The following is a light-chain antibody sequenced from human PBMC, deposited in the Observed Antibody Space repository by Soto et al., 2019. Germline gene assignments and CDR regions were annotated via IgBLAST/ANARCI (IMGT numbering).Light chain of an antibody. V-gene: IGKV3-20*01. J-gene: IGKJ3*01. CDR3: QQDGSSPRT. Sequence: EIVLTQSPGTLSLSPGEIATLSFRASQSVSSSYLAWYQQKPGQAPRLLIYGASSRATGIPDRFSGSGSGTDFTLTISRLEPEAFAVYYCQQDGSSPRTLGPGTKVDIK. CDR1: QSVSSSY. CDR2: GAS.